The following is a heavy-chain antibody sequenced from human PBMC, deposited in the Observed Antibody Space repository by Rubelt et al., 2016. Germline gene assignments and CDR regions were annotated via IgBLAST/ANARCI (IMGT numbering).Heavy chain of an antibody. CDR3: ARDPTTRFTSTGWFDP. J-gene: IGHJ5*02. D-gene: IGHD5-12*01. Sequence: QVQLVQSGAEVKKPGASVKVSCKASGYTFTSYGISWLRQAPGQRLEWMGWISAYNGNTNYAQKLHGRVTMTTDTSTSTAYMELRSLRSDETAVYYCARDPTTRFTSTGWFDPWGQGTLVTVAS. V-gene: IGHV1-18*01. CDR1: GYTFTSYG. CDR2: ISAYNGNT.